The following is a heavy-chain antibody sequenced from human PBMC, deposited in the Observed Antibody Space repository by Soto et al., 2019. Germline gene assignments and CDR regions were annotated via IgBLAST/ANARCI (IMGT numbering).Heavy chain of an antibody. CDR1: GYTFTSYY. D-gene: IGHD6-19*01. CDR2: INPSGGST. J-gene: IGHJ4*02. CDR3: ARTTQASIAVAGAYY. Sequence: ASVKVSCKASGYTFTSYYMHWVRQAPGQGLEWMGIINPSGGSTSYAQKFQGRVTMTRDTSTSAVYMELSSLRSEDTAVYYCARTTQASIAVAGAYYWGQGTLVTVSS. V-gene: IGHV1-46*01.